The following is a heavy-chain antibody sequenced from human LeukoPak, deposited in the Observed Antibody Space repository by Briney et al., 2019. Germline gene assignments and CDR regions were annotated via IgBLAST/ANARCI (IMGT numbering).Heavy chain of an antibody. CDR2: INGDGSST. D-gene: IGHD1-14*01. CDR3: ARGYSNRFDY. Sequence: PGGSLRLSCAVSGFTFSSYWMHWVRQVPGKGLVWVSRINGDGSSTNYADSVKGRFTISRDNAKSTLYLQMNSLRAVDTAVYHCARGYSNRFDYWGQGILVTVSS. V-gene: IGHV3-74*01. CDR1: GFTFSSYW. J-gene: IGHJ4*02.